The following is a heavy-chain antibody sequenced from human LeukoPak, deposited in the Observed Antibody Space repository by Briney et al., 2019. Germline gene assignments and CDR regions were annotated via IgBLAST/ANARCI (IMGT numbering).Heavy chain of an antibody. D-gene: IGHD4-11*01. V-gene: IGHV3-30*02. CDR2: IRYDGSSE. Sequence: PGGSLRLSCAASGFTFSDYGIHWVRQAPGKGLEWVAFIRYDGSSEYYADSVKGRFTISRDNSKNTLYLQINSLRPEDAAVYYCAKGVTRTAPTNWFAPWGQRTLVTVSS. CDR1: GFTFSDYG. J-gene: IGHJ5*02. CDR3: AKGVTRTAPTNWFAP.